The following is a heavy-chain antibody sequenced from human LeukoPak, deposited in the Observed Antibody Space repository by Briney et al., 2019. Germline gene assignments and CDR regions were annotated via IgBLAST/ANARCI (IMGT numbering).Heavy chain of an antibody. CDR1: GLTLSNYA. J-gene: IGHJ4*02. CDR3: ARGKRYFDY. CDR2: ISGSGGGT. V-gene: IGHV3-23*01. Sequence: GGSLRLSCAASGLTLSNYAMSWVRQAPGKGLEWVSAISGSGGGTYYAESVKGRFTISRDNSGDTLFLQMNSLRAEDTALYYCARGKRYFDYWGQGTLVTVSS.